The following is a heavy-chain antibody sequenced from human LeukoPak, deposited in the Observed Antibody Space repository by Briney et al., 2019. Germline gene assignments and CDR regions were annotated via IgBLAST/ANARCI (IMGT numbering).Heavy chain of an antibody. D-gene: IGHD6-13*01. CDR1: GGSINSYY. CDR3: AREAIAAAGAFFDY. J-gene: IGHJ4*02. V-gene: IGHV4-59*01. Sequence: SETQSLTCTVSGGSINSYYWSWIRQPPGKGLEWIGYIFYTGSTNYNPSLKSRVIISVDTSKNQFSLKLSSVTAADTAVYYCAREAIAAAGAFFDYWGQGTLVTVSS. CDR2: IFYTGST.